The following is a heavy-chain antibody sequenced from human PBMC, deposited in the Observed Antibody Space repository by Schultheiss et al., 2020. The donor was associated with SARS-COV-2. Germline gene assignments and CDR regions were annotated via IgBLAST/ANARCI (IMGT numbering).Heavy chain of an antibody. Sequence: SQTLSLTCTVSGGSISSYYWSWIRQPPGKGLEWIGYIYYSGSTNYNPSLKSRVTISVDTSKNQFSLKLSHVTAADTAVYYCARRGLANWGSDAFDIWGQGTMGT. V-gene: IGHV4-59*08. CDR1: GGSISSYY. CDR2: IYYSGST. J-gene: IGHJ3*02. D-gene: IGHD7-27*01. CDR3: ARRGLANWGSDAFDI.